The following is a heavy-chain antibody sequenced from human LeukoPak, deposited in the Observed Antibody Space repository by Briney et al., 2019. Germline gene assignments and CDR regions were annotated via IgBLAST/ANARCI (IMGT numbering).Heavy chain of an antibody. J-gene: IGHJ3*02. CDR3: AKDIDTAMARGAFDI. D-gene: IGHD5-18*01. CDR1: GFSFGGYA. V-gene: IGHV3-9*01. CDR2: ISWNSGSI. Sequence: PGRSLRLSCAASGFSFGGYALHWVRQAPGKGLEWVSGISWNSGSIGYADSVKGRFTISRDNAKNSLYLQMNSLRAEDTALYYCAKDIDTAMARGAFDIWGQGTMVTVSS.